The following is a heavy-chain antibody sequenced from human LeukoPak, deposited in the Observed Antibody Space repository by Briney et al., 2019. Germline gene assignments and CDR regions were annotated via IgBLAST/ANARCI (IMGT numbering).Heavy chain of an antibody. V-gene: IGHV3-20*04. Sequence: PGGSLSLSCAASGFTFDTYAMNWVRQAPGKGLEWVSGINWNGGSTYYRDSVKGRFTISRDNAKNSLYLQMNSLRAEDTALYYCARVKGSGYRNSIDYWGQGTLVTVSS. CDR2: INWNGGST. CDR1: GFTFDTYA. CDR3: ARVKGSGYRNSIDY. J-gene: IGHJ4*02. D-gene: IGHD3-3*01.